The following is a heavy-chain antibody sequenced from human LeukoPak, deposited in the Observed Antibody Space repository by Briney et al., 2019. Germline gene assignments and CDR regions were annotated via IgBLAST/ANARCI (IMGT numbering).Heavy chain of an antibody. J-gene: IGHJ4*02. D-gene: IGHD4-17*01. V-gene: IGHV3-30*19. Sequence: PGGSLRLSCAASGFIFSNYDMHWVRQAPGKGLEWVAVISYDGSNKYYADSVKGRFTISRDNSKNTLYLQMNSLRAEDTAVYYCAREGYGDHEGYFDYWGQGTLVTVSS. CDR1: GFIFSNYD. CDR2: ISYDGSNK. CDR3: AREGYGDHEGYFDY.